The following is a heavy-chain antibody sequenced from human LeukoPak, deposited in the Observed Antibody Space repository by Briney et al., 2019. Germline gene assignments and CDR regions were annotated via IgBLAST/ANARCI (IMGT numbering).Heavy chain of an antibody. CDR1: GFTFDDYA. CDR3: AKSESVITTPFDY. CDR2: ISWNSGSI. Sequence: GRSLRLSCAASGFTFDDYAMHWFRQAPGKGLEWVSGISWNSGSIGYADSVKGRFTISRDNAKNSLYLQMNSLRAEDMALYYCAKSESVITTPFDYWGQGTLVTVSS. V-gene: IGHV3-9*03. D-gene: IGHD3-22*01. J-gene: IGHJ4*02.